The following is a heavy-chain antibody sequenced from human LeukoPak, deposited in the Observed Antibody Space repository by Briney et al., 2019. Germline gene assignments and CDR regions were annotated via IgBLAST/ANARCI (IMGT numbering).Heavy chain of an antibody. J-gene: IGHJ6*02. V-gene: IGHV1-46*01. Sequence: ASVKVSFKASGYTFTGYYMHWVRQAPGQGLEWMGIINPSGGSTSYAQKFQGRVTMTRDTSTSTVYMELSSLRSEDTAVYYCASPSYYYYGMDVWGQGTTVTVSS. CDR2: INPSGGST. CDR1: GYTFTGYY. CDR3: ASPSYYYYGMDV.